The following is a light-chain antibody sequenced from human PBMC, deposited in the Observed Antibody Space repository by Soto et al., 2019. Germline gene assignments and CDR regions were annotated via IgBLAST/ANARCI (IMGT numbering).Light chain of an antibody. V-gene: IGLV2-14*01. Sequence: HSALTQPASVSGSPGQSITISCTGTSSDVGGYNYVSWYQQHPAKAPKLMIYEVSTRPSGVSHRFSGPKSGNTASLTISGLQAEDEADYYCFSYTTSSTLVFGGGTKVTVL. CDR2: EVS. CDR3: FSYTTSSTLV. J-gene: IGLJ3*02. CDR1: SSDVGGYNY.